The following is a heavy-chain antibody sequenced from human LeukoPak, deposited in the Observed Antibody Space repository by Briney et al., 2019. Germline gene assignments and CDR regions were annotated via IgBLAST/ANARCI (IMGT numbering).Heavy chain of an antibody. V-gene: IGHV3-7*01. CDR1: GFTFSSYW. D-gene: IGHD1-26*01. J-gene: IGHJ5*02. CDR3: ARAPTYSGSYWLDH. CDR2: IKQDGSEK. Sequence: GGSLRLSCAASGFTFSSYWMSWVRQAPGKGLEWVANIKQDGSEKYYVDSVKGRFTISRDNAKNSLYLQMNSLRAEDTAVYYCARAPTYSGSYWLDHCGQGTLVTVSS.